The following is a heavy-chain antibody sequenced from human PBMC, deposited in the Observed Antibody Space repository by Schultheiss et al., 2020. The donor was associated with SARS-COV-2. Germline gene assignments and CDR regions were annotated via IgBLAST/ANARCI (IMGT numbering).Heavy chain of an antibody. V-gene: IGHV4-4*07. J-gene: IGHJ6*02. CDR2: FYTSAST. CDR1: GGGSITSYY. CDR3: ARHNGGDGYYWHYYYYGMDV. D-gene: IGHD3-22*01. Sequence: SQTLSLTCTVSGGGSITSYYWSWIRQPAGKGLEWIGRFYTSASTNYNPSLKSRVTISVDTSKNQFSLKLSSVTAADTAVYYCARHNGGDGYYWHYYYYGMDVWGQGTTVTVSS.